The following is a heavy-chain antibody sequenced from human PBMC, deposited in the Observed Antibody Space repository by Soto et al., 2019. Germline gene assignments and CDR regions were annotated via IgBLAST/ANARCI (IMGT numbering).Heavy chain of an antibody. CDR3: ARGIATGQLDP. V-gene: IGHV1-3*01. Sequence: PGPSVKVSCKASGYTFTRYTMNWVRQAPGQRLEWMGWINPDNGNTKSSQKFQDRVIITRDTSASTAYMDLSSLRSEDTAVYYCARGIATGQLDPWGQGTLVTVSS. J-gene: IGHJ5*02. CDR1: GYTFTRYT. CDR2: INPDNGNT. D-gene: IGHD2-15*01.